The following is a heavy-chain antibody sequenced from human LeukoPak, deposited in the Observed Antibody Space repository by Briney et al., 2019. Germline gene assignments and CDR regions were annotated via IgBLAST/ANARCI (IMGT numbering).Heavy chain of an antibody. Sequence: SETLSLTCAVSGGSISSYYWSWIRQPPGKGLEWIGYIYYSGSTSYNPSLKSRVTISVDTSKNQFSLKLSSVTAADTAVYYCARRKNSYGDFDYWGQGTLVTVSS. D-gene: IGHD5-18*01. CDR1: GGSISSYY. CDR3: ARRKNSYGDFDY. J-gene: IGHJ4*02. V-gene: IGHV4-59*08. CDR2: IYYSGST.